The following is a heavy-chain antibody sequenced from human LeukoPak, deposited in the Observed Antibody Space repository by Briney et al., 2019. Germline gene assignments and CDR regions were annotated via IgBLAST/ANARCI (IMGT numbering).Heavy chain of an antibody. J-gene: IGHJ5*02. V-gene: IGHV1-8*01. D-gene: IGHD3-10*01. CDR2: MNPNSGNT. CDR3: ARGRSRHITMVRGVINWFDP. CDR1: GDTFTSYD. Sequence: ASVKVSCKASGDTFTSYDINWVGQATGQGLEWMGWMNPNSGNTGCAQKFQGRVTMTRNNSISTAYMELRSLRSEHTAVYYRARGRSRHITMVRGVINWFDPWGEGTLVTVSS.